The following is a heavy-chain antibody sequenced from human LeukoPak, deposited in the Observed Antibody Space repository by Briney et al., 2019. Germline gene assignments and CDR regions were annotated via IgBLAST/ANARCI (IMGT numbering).Heavy chain of an antibody. CDR2: INHSGST. D-gene: IGHD2-2*01. CDR1: GGSFSGYY. CDR3: AINKGGYCSSTSCHGRRNWFDP. Sequence: PSETLSLTCAVYGGSFSGYYWSWIRQPPGKGLEWIGEINHSGSTNYNPSLKSRVTISVDTSKNQSSLKLSSVTAADTAVYYCAINKGGYCSSTSCHGRRNWFDPWGQGTLVTVSS. J-gene: IGHJ5*02. V-gene: IGHV4-34*01.